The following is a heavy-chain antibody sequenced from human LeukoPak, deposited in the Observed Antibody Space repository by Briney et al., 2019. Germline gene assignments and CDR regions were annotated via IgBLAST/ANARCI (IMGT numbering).Heavy chain of an antibody. Sequence: ASVKVSCKVSGYTLTELSMHWVRQVPGQGPEWMGWIHPISGGTNYAQKFQGWVTLTRDTSISTAYMDLSRLTSDDTAVYYCARGLINGHDFDYWGQGTLVTVSS. CDR2: IHPISGGT. D-gene: IGHD1-20*01. J-gene: IGHJ4*02. CDR1: GYTLTELS. V-gene: IGHV1-2*04. CDR3: ARGLINGHDFDY.